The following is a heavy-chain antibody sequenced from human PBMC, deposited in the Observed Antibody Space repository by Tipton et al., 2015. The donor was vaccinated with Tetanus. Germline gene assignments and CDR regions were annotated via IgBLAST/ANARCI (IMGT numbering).Heavy chain of an antibody. J-gene: IGHJ6*02. CDR2: ISGSGGST. Sequence: GSLRLSCAASGFTFGSYAMSWVRQAPGKGLEWVSAISGSGGSTYYADSVKGRFTISRDNSKNTLYLQMNSLRAEDTAVYYCAKAPGAARRYYYGMDVWGQGTTVTVSS. V-gene: IGHV3-23*01. CDR3: AKAPGAARRYYYGMDV. CDR1: GFTFGSYA. D-gene: IGHD6-6*01.